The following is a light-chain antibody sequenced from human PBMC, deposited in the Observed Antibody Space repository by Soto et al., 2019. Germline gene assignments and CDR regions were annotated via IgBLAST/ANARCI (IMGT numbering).Light chain of an antibody. V-gene: IGLV7-46*01. Sequence: QAVVTQEPSLTVSPGGTVTLTCGSSTGAVTSGHYAYWLQQKPGQAPTTLVYNTNSKHSWTPARFSGSLIGSKAALTLSGAQPEDEADYYCLLTYRGPHAVFGGGTQLTVL. CDR1: TGAVTSGHY. CDR3: LLTYRGPHAV. J-gene: IGLJ7*01. CDR2: NTN.